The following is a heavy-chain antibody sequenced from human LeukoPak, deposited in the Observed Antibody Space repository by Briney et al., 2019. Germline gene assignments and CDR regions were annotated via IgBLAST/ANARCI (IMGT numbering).Heavy chain of an antibody. J-gene: IGHJ4*02. CDR3: AGGTISPRYYFDY. D-gene: IGHD3-3*01. V-gene: IGHV3-66*02. Sequence: GGSLRLSCGACGFTVSSNYMSWVRQAPGKGLEGVAVIYSGGGTCHAVSVKGRFTISRDISKNTLYLQVNSLRAEDTAVYFCAGGTISPRYYFDYWGQGTLVTVSS. CDR1: GFTVSSNY. CDR2: IYSGGGT.